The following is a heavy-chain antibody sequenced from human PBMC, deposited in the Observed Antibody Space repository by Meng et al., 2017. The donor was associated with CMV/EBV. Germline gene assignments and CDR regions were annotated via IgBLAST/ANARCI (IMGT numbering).Heavy chain of an antibody. CDR1: GFTFSSYA. J-gene: IGHJ4*02. Sequence: GGSLRLSCAASGFTFSSYAMHWVRQAPGKGLEWVAVISYDGSNKYYADSVKGRFTISRDKSKNTLYLQMNSLRAEDTAVYYCARGINDFDYWGQGTLVTVSS. CDR2: ISYDGSNK. V-gene: IGHV3-30-3*01. D-gene: IGHD3-16*01. CDR3: ARGINDFDY.